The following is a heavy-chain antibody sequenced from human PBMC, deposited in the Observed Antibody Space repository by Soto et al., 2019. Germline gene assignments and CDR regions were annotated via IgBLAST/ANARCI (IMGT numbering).Heavy chain of an antibody. CDR1: GFSSRTTW. V-gene: IGHV3-15*05. D-gene: IGHD1-26*01. Sequence: EVQLVESGGGWVKPGGSLRLSGAASGFSSRTTWMPWVRQAPGKGLEWVGRIKSKSAGETTDYADPVKGRFTISRDDSKDTLYLHMDSLETGDTAVYYCSTGSPFSGSVLDYWGQGTLVTVSS. CDR3: STGSPFSGSVLDY. CDR2: IKSKSAGETT. J-gene: IGHJ4*02.